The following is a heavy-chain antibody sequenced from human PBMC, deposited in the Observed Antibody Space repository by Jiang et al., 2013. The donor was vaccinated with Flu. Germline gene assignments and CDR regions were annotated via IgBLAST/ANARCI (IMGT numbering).Heavy chain of an antibody. D-gene: IGHD2-2*01. CDR3: ARANLDCSSTSCYPEADYFDY. CDR1: GYTFTSYY. V-gene: IGHV1-46*01. CDR2: INPSGGST. Sequence: CKASGYTFTSYYMHWVRQAPGQGLEWMGIINPSGGSTSYAQKFQGRVTMTRDTSTSTVYMELSSLRSEDTAVYYCARANLDCSSTSCYPEADYFDYWGQGTLVTVSS. J-gene: IGHJ4*02.